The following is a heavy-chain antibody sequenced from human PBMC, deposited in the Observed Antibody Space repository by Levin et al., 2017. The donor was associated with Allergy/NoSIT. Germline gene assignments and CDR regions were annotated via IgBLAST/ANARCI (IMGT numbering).Heavy chain of an antibody. V-gene: IGHV3-21*01. CDR2: ISSSSSYI. Sequence: GGSLRLSCAASGFTFSSYSMNWVRQAPGKGLEWVSSISSSSSYIYYADSVKGRFTISRDNAKNSLYLQMNSLRAEDTAVYYCARGNIVVVPAAITITGAFDIWGQGTMVTVSS. CDR1: GFTFSSYS. D-gene: IGHD2-2*01. CDR3: ARGNIVVVPAAITITGAFDI. J-gene: IGHJ3*02.